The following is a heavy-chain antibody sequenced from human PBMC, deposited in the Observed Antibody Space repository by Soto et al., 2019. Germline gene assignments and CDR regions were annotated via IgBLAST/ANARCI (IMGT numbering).Heavy chain of an antibody. V-gene: IGHV3-74*01. D-gene: IGHD3-22*01. Sequence: EVQLVESGGGIVQPGGSLRLSCAASGFTFSSYWMHWVRQAPGKGLVWVSRINSDGSRTSYADSAKGRFTISRDNAKNTVYLQMNSLRAEDTAVYSCARGDGDYYDGNGYLGRHWGQGTLVTVSS. CDR2: INSDGSRT. J-gene: IGHJ4*02. CDR3: ARGDGDYYDGNGYLGRH. CDR1: GFTFSSYW.